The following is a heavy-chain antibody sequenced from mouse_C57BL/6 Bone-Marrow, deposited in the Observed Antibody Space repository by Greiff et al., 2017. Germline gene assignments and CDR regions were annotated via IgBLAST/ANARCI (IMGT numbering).Heavy chain of an antibody. Sequence: VQLQQSGAELARPGASVKLSCKASGYTFTSYGISWVKQRPGQGLEWIGMIHPNSGSTNYNEKFKSKATLTVDKSSSTAYMQLSSLTSEDSAVYYCARGLLGRAYWGQGTLVTVSA. V-gene: IGHV1-64*01. CDR2: IHPNSGST. CDR1: GYTFTSYG. CDR3: ARGLLGRAY. J-gene: IGHJ3*01. D-gene: IGHD4-1*01.